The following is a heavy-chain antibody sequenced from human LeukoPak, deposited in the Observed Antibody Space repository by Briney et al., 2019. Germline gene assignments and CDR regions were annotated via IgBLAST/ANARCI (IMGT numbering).Heavy chain of an antibody. CDR3: TRAGLMGAADY. D-gene: IGHD1-26*01. CDR1: GFTFSSYW. Sequence: GGSLRLSCAASGFTFSSYWMHWVRQAPGKGLVWVSHISPDGSGTTYADSVKGRFTISRDNAKNTLYLQMNNLRVEDTAVHYCTRAGLMGAADYWGQGTLVTVSS. J-gene: IGHJ4*02. V-gene: IGHV3-74*01. CDR2: ISPDGSGT.